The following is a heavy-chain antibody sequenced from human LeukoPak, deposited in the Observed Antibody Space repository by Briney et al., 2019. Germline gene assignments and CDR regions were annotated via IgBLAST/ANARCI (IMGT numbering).Heavy chain of an antibody. J-gene: IGHJ3*02. CDR1: GGSISSSSYY. V-gene: IGHV4-39*02. CDR3: AREYYYDSSGYYPPHAFDI. CDR2: INYSGST. Sequence: PSETLSLTCTVSGGSISSSSYYWGWIRQPPGKGLEWIGSINYSGSTYYNPSLKSRVTISLNTSKNHFSLKLSSVTAADTAVYYCAREYYYDSSGYYPPHAFDIWGQGTMVTVSS. D-gene: IGHD3-22*01.